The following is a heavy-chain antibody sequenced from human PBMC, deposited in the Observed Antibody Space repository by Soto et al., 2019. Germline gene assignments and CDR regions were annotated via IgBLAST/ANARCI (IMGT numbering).Heavy chain of an antibody. J-gene: IGHJ2*01. CDR2: INPDGRVT. CDR3: XXVGQGAWYFDL. CDR1: GFTFSSYW. Sequence: EVQLVESGGGLVQPGGSLTLSCAASGFTFSSYWMHWVRQAPGKGVVWVSRINPDGRVTNYADSEKGRFTTSRDNAKNTLYLQMNSLRPEDXXVXXXXXVGQGAWYFDLWGRGTLVTVSS. V-gene: IGHV3-74*01. D-gene: IGHD1-26*01.